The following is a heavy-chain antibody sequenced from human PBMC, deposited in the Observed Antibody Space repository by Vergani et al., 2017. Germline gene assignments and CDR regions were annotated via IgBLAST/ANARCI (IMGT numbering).Heavy chain of an antibody. J-gene: IGHJ4*02. D-gene: IGHD1-26*01. CDR1: GFTFCSYG. Sequence: QVQLVESGGGVVQPVGSLRLSCAASGFTFCSYGMHWVRQAPGKGLEWVAFIRYDGSNKYYAESVKGRFTISRENSKNTLYLQMKSLRAEDTTVYYCVSQVGANYWGQGTMVTVSS. CDR3: VSQVGANY. CDR2: IRYDGSNK. V-gene: IGHV3-30*02.